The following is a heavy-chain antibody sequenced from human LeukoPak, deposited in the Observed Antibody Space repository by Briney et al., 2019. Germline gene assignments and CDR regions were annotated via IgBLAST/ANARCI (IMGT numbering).Heavy chain of an antibody. Sequence: SETLSLTCTVSGGSISSSSYYWGWIRQPPGKGLERIGSIYYSGSTYYNPSLKSRVTISVDTSKNQFSLKLSSVTAADTAVYYCASHFRAPYYFDYWGQGTLVTVSS. CDR3: ASHFRAPYYFDY. CDR1: GGSISSSSYY. CDR2: IYYSGST. V-gene: IGHV4-39*07. J-gene: IGHJ4*02.